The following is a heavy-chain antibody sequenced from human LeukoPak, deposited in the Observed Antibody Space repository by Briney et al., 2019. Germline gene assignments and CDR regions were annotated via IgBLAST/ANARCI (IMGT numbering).Heavy chain of an antibody. CDR2: IRSSGSTM. D-gene: IGHD3-10*01. CDR3: ARESGYGSGSYPDY. CDR1: GFTFSSYE. J-gene: IGHJ4*02. V-gene: IGHV3-48*03. Sequence: GGSLRLSCAASGFTFSSYEMNWVRQAPGKGLEWVSYIRSSGSTMYYADSVKGRFTISRDNTKNSLYLQMNSLRAEDTAVYYCARESGYGSGSYPDYWGQGTLVTVSS.